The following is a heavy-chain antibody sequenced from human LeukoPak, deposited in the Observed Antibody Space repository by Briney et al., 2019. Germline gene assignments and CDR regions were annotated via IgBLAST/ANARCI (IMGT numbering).Heavy chain of an antibody. J-gene: IGHJ6*03. Sequence: VGSLRLSCAASGFTFSSYAISSVRHAPGKRLECVSAVSGSGGSTYYADSVKGRFTISRDNSKNTLYLQMNSLRAEDTGVYYCAKDPGAYYYYYMDVWGKGTTVTVSS. D-gene: IGHD4-17*01. CDR2: VSGSGGST. CDR3: AKDPGAYYYYYMDV. CDR1: GFTFSSYA. V-gene: IGHV3-23*01.